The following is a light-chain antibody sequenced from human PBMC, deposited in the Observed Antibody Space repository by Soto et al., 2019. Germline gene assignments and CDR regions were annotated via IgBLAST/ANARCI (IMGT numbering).Light chain of an antibody. CDR1: SSNIGAGYD. V-gene: IGLV1-40*01. CDR3: QAYDSGLSGYV. CDR2: ENN. Sequence: QSVLTQPPSVSGAPGQRVTISCTGSSSNIGAGYDVHWYQQFPGTAPKFVIYENNRRPSGVPDRFSGSKSGTSASLAITGLQAEDEGDYYCQAYDSGLSGYVFGTGTKLTVL. J-gene: IGLJ1*01.